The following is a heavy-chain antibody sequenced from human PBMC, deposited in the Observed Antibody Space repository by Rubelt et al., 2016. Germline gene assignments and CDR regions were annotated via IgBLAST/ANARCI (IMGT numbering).Heavy chain of an antibody. J-gene: IGHJ6*02. D-gene: IGHD6-13*01. CDR2: INAGDGNT. Sequence: QVQLVQSGAEVKKPGASVKVSCRASGYSFTSYAMHWVRQAPGQRLEWMGWINAGDGNTKYSQNFQGRVAITRDTSASTGYMELSSRRSEDTAVYYCAREYSSTWYDGMDVWGQGTTVTVSS. CDR3: AREYSSTWYDGMDV. V-gene: IGHV1-3*01. CDR1: GYSFTSYA.